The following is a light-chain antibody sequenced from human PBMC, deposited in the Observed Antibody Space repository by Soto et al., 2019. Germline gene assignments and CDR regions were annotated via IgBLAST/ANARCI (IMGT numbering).Light chain of an antibody. J-gene: IGKJ2*01. V-gene: IGKV1-12*01. CDR3: QHANSFPYT. CDR2: TAS. CDR1: QDISTW. Sequence: DIQMTQSPSFVSASVGDRVTITCRASQDISTWLAWYQQKPGRAPNLLIYTASSLQSGVPSRFSGSGSGTDFTLTISSLQPEDFASYYCQHANSFPYTFGQGTKLEIK.